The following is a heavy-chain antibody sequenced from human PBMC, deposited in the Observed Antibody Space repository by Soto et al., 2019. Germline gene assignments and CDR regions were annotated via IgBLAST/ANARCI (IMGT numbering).Heavy chain of an antibody. V-gene: IGHV1-3*05. J-gene: IGHJ4*02. Sequence: QVQLVQSGAEEKKPGASVKVSCKASGYTFTSYAMHWVRQAPGQRLEWMGWINAGNGNTKYSQKFQGRVTITRDTSASTAYMELSSLRSEDPAVYYWARSPGGPMTPGDYWGQGTLVTVSS. D-gene: IGHD3-10*01. CDR2: INAGNGNT. CDR1: GYTFTSYA. CDR3: ARSPGGPMTPGDY.